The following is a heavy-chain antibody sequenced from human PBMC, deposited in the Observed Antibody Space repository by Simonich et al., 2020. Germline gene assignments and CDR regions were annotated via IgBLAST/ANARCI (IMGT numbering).Heavy chain of an antibody. J-gene: IGHJ4*02. CDR1: GYTFTGYY. CDR2: INPNSGGT. D-gene: IGHD2-15*01. CDR3: ATSGGSPLDLDY. Sequence: QVQLVQSGAEVKKPGASVKVSCKASGYTFTGYYMHWVRQAPGQGLEWMGWINPNSGGTNDAQKFQGRVTMTRDTSISTAYMELSRLRSDDTAVYYCATSGGSPLDLDYWGQGTLVTVSS. V-gene: IGHV1-2*02.